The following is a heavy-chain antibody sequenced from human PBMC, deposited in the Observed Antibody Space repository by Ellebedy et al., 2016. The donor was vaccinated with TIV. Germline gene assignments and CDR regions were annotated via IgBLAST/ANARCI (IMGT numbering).Heavy chain of an antibody. Sequence: ASVKVSXKASGYTFTSYDINWVRQATGQGLEWMGWMNPNSGSTGYAQKFQGRVTMTRNTSISTAYMELSRLRSDDTAVYYCARGGPQYYGILTGPKYWGQGTLVTVSS. V-gene: IGHV1-8*01. CDR3: ARGGPQYYGILTGPKY. D-gene: IGHD3-9*01. J-gene: IGHJ1*01. CDR1: GYTFTSYD. CDR2: MNPNSGST.